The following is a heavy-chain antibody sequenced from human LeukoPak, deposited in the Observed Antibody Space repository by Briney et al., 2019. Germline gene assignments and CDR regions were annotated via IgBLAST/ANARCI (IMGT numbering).Heavy chain of an antibody. V-gene: IGHV3-33*01. Sequence: GRSLRLSCAASGFTFSSYGMHWVRQAPGKGLEWVAVIWYDGSNKYYADSVKGRFTISRDNSKNTLYLQMNSLRAEDTAVYYCARSSLVGPGSGREVYFDYWGQGTLVTVSS. CDR2: IWYDGSNK. D-gene: IGHD2-21*01. CDR1: GFTFSSYG. CDR3: ARSSLVGPGSGREVYFDY. J-gene: IGHJ4*02.